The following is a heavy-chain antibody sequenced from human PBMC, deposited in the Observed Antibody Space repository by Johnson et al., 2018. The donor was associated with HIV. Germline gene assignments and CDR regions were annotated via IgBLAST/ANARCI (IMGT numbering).Heavy chain of an antibody. J-gene: IGHJ3*01. V-gene: IGHV3-73*01. CDR2: IRGRANTYAT. D-gene: IGHD2-21*01. Sequence: VQLVESGGGVVQPGRSLRLSCAASAFTFSRYAMHWVRQAPGKGLEWVGRIRGRANTYATAYAASLKGSFTISRDDSTNTAYLQMNSLTPEDTAVYYCARGIGDEYAFDVWGQGTMVTVSS. CDR1: AFTFSRYA. CDR3: ARGIGDEYAFDV.